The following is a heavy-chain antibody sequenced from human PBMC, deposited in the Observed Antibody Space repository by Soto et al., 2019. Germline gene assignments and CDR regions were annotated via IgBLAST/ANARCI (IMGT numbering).Heavy chain of an antibody. V-gene: IGHV1-46*01. Sequence: ASVKVSCKASGFTFTTFFMHWLRQAPGQGLEWMGVISPGGDATAYAEKFKGRVTVTKDTSTTTLYVELSSLRSEDTAVYYCARDWRYSSGLDYWGQGTLVTAPQ. CDR3: ARDWRYSSGLDY. CDR2: ISPGGDAT. J-gene: IGHJ4*02. CDR1: GFTFTTFF. D-gene: IGHD6-19*01.